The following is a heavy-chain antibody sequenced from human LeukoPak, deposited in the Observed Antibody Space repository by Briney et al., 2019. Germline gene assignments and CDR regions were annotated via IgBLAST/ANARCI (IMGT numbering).Heavy chain of an antibody. CDR1: GGSISSYY. V-gene: IGHV4-59*01. CDR3: ARYIWGSYPTFEDY. J-gene: IGHJ4*02. D-gene: IGHD3-16*02. Sequence: SETLSLTCTVSGGSISSYYWSWIRQPPGQGLEWFGYISYSGSTNYNPSLKSRVTISVDTSKNQFSLELSSVTAADTAVYYCARYIWGSYPTFEDYWGQGTLVTVSS. CDR2: ISYSGST.